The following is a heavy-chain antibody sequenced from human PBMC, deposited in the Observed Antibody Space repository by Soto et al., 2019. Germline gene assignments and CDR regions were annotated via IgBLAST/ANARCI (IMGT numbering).Heavy chain of an antibody. CDR2: IYYSGST. CDR1: GGSISSYY. CDR3: ARGLRYDILTGYYIDY. Sequence: SETLSLTCTVPGGSISSYYWSWIRQPPGKGLEWIGYIYYSGSTNYNPSLKSRVTISVDTSKNQFSLRLSSVTAADTAVYYCARGLRYDILTGYYIDYWGQGTLVTVSS. V-gene: IGHV4-59*01. J-gene: IGHJ4*02. D-gene: IGHD3-9*01.